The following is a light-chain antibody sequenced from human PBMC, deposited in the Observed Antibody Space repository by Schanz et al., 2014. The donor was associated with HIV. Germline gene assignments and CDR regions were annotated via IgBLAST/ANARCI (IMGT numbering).Light chain of an antibody. J-gene: IGKJ2*01. CDR1: QSVSNN. Sequence: EVVMTQSPATLSVSPGERATLSCRASQSVSNNLAWYQQKPGQAPRLLIYGASSRATGTPARFSGSGSGTEFTLTITSLQSADFAVYYCQQYYNLTPVTFGQGTKLQIK. CDR3: QQYYNLTPVT. CDR2: GAS. V-gene: IGKV3-15*01.